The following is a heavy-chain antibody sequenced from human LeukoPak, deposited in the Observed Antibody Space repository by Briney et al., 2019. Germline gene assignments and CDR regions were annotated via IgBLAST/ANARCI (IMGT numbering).Heavy chain of an antibody. CDR2: IYTSGST. J-gene: IGHJ4*02. D-gene: IGHD6-6*01. Sequence: PSQTLSLTCTVSGGSISSGSYYWSWIRQPAGKGLEWIGRIYTSGSTNYNPSLKGRVTISVDTSKNQFSLKLSSVTAADTAVYYCAREEYPRTFDYWGQGTPVTVSS. CDR3: AREEYPRTFDY. V-gene: IGHV4-61*02. CDR1: GGSISSGSYY.